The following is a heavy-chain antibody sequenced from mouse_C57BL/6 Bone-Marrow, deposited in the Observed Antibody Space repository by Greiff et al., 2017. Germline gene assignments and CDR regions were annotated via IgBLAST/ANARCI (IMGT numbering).Heavy chain of an antibody. CDR1: GFSLSTFGMG. CDR2: IWWDDDK. Sequence: ESGPGILQPSQTLSLTCSFSGFSLSTFGMGVGWIRPPSGKGLEWLAHIWWDDDKYYNPALQSRLSTSKDTSQNQVFFKLAHVVTADTATYYGARSITRVVAGDAMDYWGQGTSVTVSS. CDR3: ARSITRVVAGDAMDY. D-gene: IGHD1-1*01. V-gene: IGHV8-8*01. J-gene: IGHJ4*01.